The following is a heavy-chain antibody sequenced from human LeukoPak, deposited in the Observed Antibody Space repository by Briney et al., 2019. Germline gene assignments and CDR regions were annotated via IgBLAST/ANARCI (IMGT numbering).Heavy chain of an antibody. J-gene: IGHJ4*02. CDR1: GGSISSSNW. V-gene: IGHV4-4*02. D-gene: IGHD2-15*01. CDR2: IYYSGST. Sequence: PSGTLSLTCAVSGGSISSSNWWSWVRQPPGKGLEWIGYIYYSGSTYYNPSLKSRVTISVDTSKNQFSLKLSSVTAADTAVYYCARELGGYCSGGSCYPDYWGQGTLVTVSS. CDR3: ARELGGYCSGGSCYPDY.